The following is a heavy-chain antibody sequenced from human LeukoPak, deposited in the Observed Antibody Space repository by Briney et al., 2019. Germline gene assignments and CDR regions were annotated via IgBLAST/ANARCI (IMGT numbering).Heavy chain of an antibody. Sequence: ASVKVSCXASGYTFTGYYMHWVRQAPGQGLEWMGWINPNSGGTKYAQKFQGRVTMTRDTSISTVYMEVSRLRSDDTAVYYCAREEGYCSSTICSAPFDYWGQGTLVIVSS. D-gene: IGHD2-2*01. J-gene: IGHJ4*02. CDR2: INPNSGGT. CDR3: AREEGYCSSTICSAPFDY. V-gene: IGHV1-2*02. CDR1: GYTFTGYY.